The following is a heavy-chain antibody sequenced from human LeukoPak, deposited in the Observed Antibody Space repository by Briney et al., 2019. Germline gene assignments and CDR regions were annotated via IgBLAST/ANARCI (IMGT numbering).Heavy chain of an antibody. Sequence: ASVKVSCKASGYTFTGYYMHWVRQAPGQGLEWMGWINPNSSGTNYAQKFQGRVTMTRDTSISTAYMELSRLRSDDTAVYYCARASCSSTSCYYGYWGQGTLVTVSS. CDR2: INPNSSGT. D-gene: IGHD2-2*01. J-gene: IGHJ4*02. V-gene: IGHV1-2*02. CDR1: GYTFTGYY. CDR3: ARASCSSTSCYYGY.